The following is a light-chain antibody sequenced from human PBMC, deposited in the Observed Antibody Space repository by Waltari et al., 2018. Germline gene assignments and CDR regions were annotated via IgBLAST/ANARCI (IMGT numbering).Light chain of an antibody. V-gene: IGLV1-47*01. Sequence: QSVLTQPPAASGTPGQRVTISCSGSRSNIGNNLVYWYQQFPGTAPKLLIYKNYGLPAGVPDRFSGSRSGTSASLAISGLRSEDEADYYCASWDDRLSGYVFGPGTKVIVL. CDR2: KNY. CDR3: ASWDDRLSGYV. CDR1: RSNIGNNL. J-gene: IGLJ1*01.